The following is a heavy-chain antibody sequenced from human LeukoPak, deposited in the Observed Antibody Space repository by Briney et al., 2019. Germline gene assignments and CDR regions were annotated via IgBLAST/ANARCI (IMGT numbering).Heavy chain of an antibody. J-gene: IGHJ4*02. CDR2: IYYSGSA. D-gene: IGHD4-23*01. V-gene: IGHV4-59*01. CDR1: GGSISRYY. CDR3: ARVGVDYSGNIIKYFFDY. Sequence: SETLSLTCTVSGGSISRYYWSWIRQPPGKGLEWIGYIYYSGSANYNPSLKSRVIISVDTSKNQFSLKLSPVTAADTAVYYCARVGVDYSGNIIKYFFDYWGQGTLVTVSS.